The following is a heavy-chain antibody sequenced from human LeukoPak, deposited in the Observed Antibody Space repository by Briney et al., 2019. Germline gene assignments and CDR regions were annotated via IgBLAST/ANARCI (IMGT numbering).Heavy chain of an antibody. CDR2: ISYDGSNK. CDR3: ARGEATYYYGSGSYPYSA. CDR1: GFTFSSYA. Sequence: GGSLRLSCAASGFTFSSYAMRWVRQAPGKGLEWVAVISYDGSNKYYADSVKGRFTISRDNSKNTLYLQMNSLRAEDTAVYYCARGEATYYYGSGSYPYSAWGQGTLVTVSS. J-gene: IGHJ5*02. D-gene: IGHD3-10*01. V-gene: IGHV3-30-3*01.